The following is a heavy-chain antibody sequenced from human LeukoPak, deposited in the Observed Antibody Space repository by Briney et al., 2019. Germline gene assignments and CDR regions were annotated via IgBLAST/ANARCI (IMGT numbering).Heavy chain of an antibody. CDR2: VSGSGGST. J-gene: IGHJ4*02. D-gene: IGHD2-8*01. V-gene: IGHV3-23*01. Sequence: GGSLRLSCAASGFSFNSQWMSWVRQAPGKGLEWVSAVSGSGGSTYYADSVKGRFSISRDNSKNTLYLQMNSLRAEDTAVYYCAKDALISSRYYFDYWGQGTLVTVSS. CDR3: AKDALISSRYYFDY. CDR1: GFSFNSQW.